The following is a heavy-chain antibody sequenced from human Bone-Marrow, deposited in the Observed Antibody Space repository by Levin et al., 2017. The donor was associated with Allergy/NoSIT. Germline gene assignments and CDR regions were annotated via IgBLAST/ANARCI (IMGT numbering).Heavy chain of an antibody. CDR2: IHHSGNT. CDR3: ARDNLSGATTLDY. V-gene: IGHV4-38-2*02. J-gene: IGHJ4*02. CDR1: GYSITSDYF. D-gene: IGHD1-1*01. Sequence: HSQTLSLTCAVSGYSITSDYFWAWIRQPPGKGLEWIGSIHHSGNTYYNPSLKSRVTISMDTSKNQFSLKVFSVTAADTANYHCARDNLSGATTLDYWGQGALVTVSS.